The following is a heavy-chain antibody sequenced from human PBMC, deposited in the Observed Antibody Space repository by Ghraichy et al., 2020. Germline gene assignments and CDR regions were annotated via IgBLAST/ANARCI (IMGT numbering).Heavy chain of an antibody. Sequence: GGSLRLSCAASGFTFSNAWMSWVRQVPGKGLEWVGRIRSKTDSGITDYPASVKGRFIISRDDSKNTLYLEMNNLKTEDTAVYYCTTAPHILRGDYWGQGALVTVSS. V-gene: IGHV3-15*01. CDR2: IRSKTDSGIT. J-gene: IGHJ4*02. CDR3: TTAPHILRGDY. CDR1: GFTFSNAW. D-gene: IGHD3-9*01.